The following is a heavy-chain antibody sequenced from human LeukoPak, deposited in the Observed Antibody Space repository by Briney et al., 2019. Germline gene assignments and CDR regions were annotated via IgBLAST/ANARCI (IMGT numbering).Heavy chain of an antibody. CDR2: IIPIFGTA. J-gene: IGHJ6*02. V-gene: IGHV1-69*01. D-gene: IGHD2-15*01. CDR3: ASRPYCSGGSCYYYYYGMDV. Sequence: GASMTVSCKASGGTFSSYAISWVRQAPGQGLEWVGGIIPIFGTANYAQKFQGRVTITADESTSTAYMELSSLRSEDTAVYYCASRPYCSGGSCYYYYYGMDVWGQGTTVTVSS. CDR1: GGTFSSYA.